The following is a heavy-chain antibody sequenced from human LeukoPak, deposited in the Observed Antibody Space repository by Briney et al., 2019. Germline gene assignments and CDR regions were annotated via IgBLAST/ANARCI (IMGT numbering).Heavy chain of an antibody. Sequence: GGSLRLSCAASGFTFSSYGMHWVRQAPGKGLEWVSSISSSSSYIYYVDSVKGRFTISRDNAKNSLYLQMNSLRAEDTAVYYCAKGSTYNPFGFDYWGQGTLVTVSS. J-gene: IGHJ4*02. CDR2: ISSSSSYI. V-gene: IGHV3-21*01. CDR3: AKGSTYNPFGFDY. D-gene: IGHD3-16*01. CDR1: GFTFSSYG.